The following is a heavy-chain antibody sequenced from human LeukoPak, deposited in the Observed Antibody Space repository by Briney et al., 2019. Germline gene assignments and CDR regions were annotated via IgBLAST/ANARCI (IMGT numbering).Heavy chain of an antibody. J-gene: IGHJ5*02. CDR2: IIPIFGTA. Sequence: VASVKVSCKASGGTFSSYAISWVRQAPGQGLEWMGGIIPIFGTANYAQKFQGRVTITADKSTSTAYMELSSLRSEDTAVYYCARGLVATNFFWFDLWGQGTLVTVSS. D-gene: IGHD5-12*01. V-gene: IGHV1-69*06. CDR3: ARGLVATNFFWFDL. CDR1: GGTFSSYA.